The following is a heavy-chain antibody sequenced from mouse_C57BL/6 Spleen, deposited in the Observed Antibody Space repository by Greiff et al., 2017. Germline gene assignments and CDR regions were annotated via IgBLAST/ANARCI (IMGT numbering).Heavy chain of an antibody. V-gene: IGHV2-2*01. CDR3: ATPYDYDAWFAY. Sequence: QVQLQQSGPGLVQPSQSLSITCTVSGFSLTSYGVHWVRQSSGKGLEWLGVIWSGGSTDYNAAFISRLSISKDNSKSQVFFKMNSLQADDTAIYYCATPYDYDAWFAYWGQGTLVTVSA. CDR2: IWSGGST. D-gene: IGHD2-4*01. CDR1: GFSLTSYG. J-gene: IGHJ3*01.